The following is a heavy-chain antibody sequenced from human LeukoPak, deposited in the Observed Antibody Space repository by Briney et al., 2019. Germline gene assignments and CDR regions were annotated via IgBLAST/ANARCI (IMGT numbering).Heavy chain of an antibody. CDR2: ISYDGSNK. CDR3: AKDPHSVNYYDSSDLRTYYFDY. J-gene: IGHJ4*02. D-gene: IGHD3-22*01. V-gene: IGHV3-30*18. CDR1: GFTFSSYG. Sequence: GGSLRLSCAASGFTFSSYGMHWVRQAPGKGLEWVAVISYDGSNKYYADSVKGRFTISRDNSKNTLYLQMNSLRAEDTAAYYCAKDPHSVNYYDSSDLRTYYFDYWGQGTLVTVSS.